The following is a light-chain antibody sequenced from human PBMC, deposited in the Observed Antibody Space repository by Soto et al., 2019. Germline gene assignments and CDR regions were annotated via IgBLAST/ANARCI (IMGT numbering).Light chain of an antibody. J-gene: IGLJ1*01. CDR1: SSDIGGYDY. CDR2: EVR. Sequence: QSVMAQPAAVSVSPGQSITISCTGTSSDIGGYDYVSWYQQRPGKAPKLMIYEVRYRPSGVSNRFSGSKSGNTASLTISGLQAEDEADYYCCSYTRSSNHYFFGSGTKFTVL. V-gene: IGLV2-14*01. CDR3: CSYTRSSNHYF.